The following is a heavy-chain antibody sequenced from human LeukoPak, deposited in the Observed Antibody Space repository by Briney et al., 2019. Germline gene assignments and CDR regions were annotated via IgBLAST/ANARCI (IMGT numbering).Heavy chain of an antibody. CDR2: MNPNSGNT. CDR1: GHTFTSYD. V-gene: IGHV1-8*03. D-gene: IGHD1-26*01. CDR3: ARDLAGATGNWFDP. J-gene: IGHJ5*02. Sequence: ASVKVSCKASGHTFTSYDINWVRQATGQGLEWMGWMNPNSGNTGYAQKFQGRVTITRNTSISTAYMELSSLRSEDTAVYYCARDLAGATGNWFDPWGQGTLVTVSS.